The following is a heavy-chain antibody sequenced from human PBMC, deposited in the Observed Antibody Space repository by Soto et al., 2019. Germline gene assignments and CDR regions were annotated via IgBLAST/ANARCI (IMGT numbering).Heavy chain of an antibody. V-gene: IGHV1-18*01. CDR3: ARDCSSTSCSWVNWFDP. J-gene: IGHJ5*02. Sequence: ASVKVSCKASGYTFTSYGISWVRQAPGQGLEWMGWISAYNGNTNYAQKLQGRVTMTPDTSTSTAYMELRSLRSDDTAVYYCARDCSSTSCSWVNWFDPWGQGTLVTVSS. CDR2: ISAYNGNT. D-gene: IGHD2-2*01. CDR1: GYTFTSYG.